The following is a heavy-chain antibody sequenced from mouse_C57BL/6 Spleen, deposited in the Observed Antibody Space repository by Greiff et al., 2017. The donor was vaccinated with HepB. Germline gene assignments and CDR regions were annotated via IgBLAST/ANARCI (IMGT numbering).Heavy chain of an antibody. CDR3: ARSGDYYGRGGWYFDV. Sequence: QVQLQQSGPELVKPGASVKISCKASGYAFSSSWMNWVKQRPGKGLEWIGRIYPGDGDTNYNGKFKGKATLTADKSSSTAYMQLSSLTSEDSAVYCCARSGDYYGRGGWYFDVWGTGTTVTVSS. CDR2: IYPGDGDT. CDR1: GYAFSSSW. V-gene: IGHV1-82*01. J-gene: IGHJ1*03. D-gene: IGHD1-1*01.